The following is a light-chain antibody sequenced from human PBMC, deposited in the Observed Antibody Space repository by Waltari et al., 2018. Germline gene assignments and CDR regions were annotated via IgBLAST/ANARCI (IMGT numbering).Light chain of an antibody. CDR2: DVS. J-gene: IGLJ2*01. CDR3: SSYTSSTTLV. CDR1: SSDVGGYNY. Sequence: QPALTQPASVSGSPGQSITISCIGTSSDVGGYNYVSWYQQHPGKAPKLMIYDVSNRPSGISNRFSGYKSGNTASLTISGLQPEDEADYYCSSYTSSTTLVFGGGTKLTVL. V-gene: IGLV2-14*03.